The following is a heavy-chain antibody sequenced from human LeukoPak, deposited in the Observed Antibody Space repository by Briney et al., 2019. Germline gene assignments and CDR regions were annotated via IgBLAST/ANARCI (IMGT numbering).Heavy chain of an antibody. V-gene: IGHV1-18*01. CDR1: GYTFTNYG. CDR2: ISGYNGNT. Sequence: GASVKVSCKASGYTFTNYGISWVRQAPGQGLEWMGWISGYNGNTNYAQKLQGRVTMTTDTSTSTAYVELRSLRSDDTAVYYCARDRNWNYGFDIWGQGTMVTVSS. CDR3: ARDRNWNYGFDI. D-gene: IGHD1-7*01. J-gene: IGHJ3*02.